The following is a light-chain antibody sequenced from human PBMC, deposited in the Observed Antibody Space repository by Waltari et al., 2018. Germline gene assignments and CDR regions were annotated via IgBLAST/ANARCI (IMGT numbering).Light chain of an antibody. J-gene: IGLJ1*01. CDR3: SSYAGSNNFDV. Sequence: QSALTQPPSASGSPGQSVTISCTGTSSDLGAYNYVSWYQQHPGNAPKLMIYEVSKRPSGVPDRFSGSKSGNTASMTVSGLQAEDEADYYCSSYAGSNNFDVFGTGTKVTVL. CDR2: EVS. CDR1: SSDLGAYNY. V-gene: IGLV2-8*01.